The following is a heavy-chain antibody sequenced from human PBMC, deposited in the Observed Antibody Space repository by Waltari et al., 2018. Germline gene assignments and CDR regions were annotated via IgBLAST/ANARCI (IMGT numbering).Heavy chain of an antibody. CDR3: TKMRGRPVSSYHMDV. J-gene: IGHJ6*03. Sequence: EVYLLESGGGLVQPGGSLRLTCAASGFTFSSFAMSWVRQAPGKGLGWVSGIFGDGGGTFYADSVKGRFTISRDNSKNTLYLQMNSLRAEDTAIYYCTKMRGRPVSSYHMDVWGKGTTVTVSS. D-gene: IGHD3-10*01. CDR2: IFGDGGGT. CDR1: GFTFSSFA. V-gene: IGHV3-23*01.